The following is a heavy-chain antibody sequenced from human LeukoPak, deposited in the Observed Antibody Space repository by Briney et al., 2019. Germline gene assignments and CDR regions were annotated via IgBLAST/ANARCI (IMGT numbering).Heavy chain of an antibody. CDR2: IRASDGST. CDR3: AKLTSGWFEDF. J-gene: IGHJ4*02. D-gene: IGHD6-19*01. Sequence: GGSLRLSCAASGFSLTTYAMTWVRQAPGKGLEWVSAIRASDGSTFYADSVKGRFTISRDSSKNTLYLQMNDLRDEDTAVYYCAKLTSGWFEDFWGQGTLVTVSS. CDR1: GFSLTTYA. V-gene: IGHV3-23*01.